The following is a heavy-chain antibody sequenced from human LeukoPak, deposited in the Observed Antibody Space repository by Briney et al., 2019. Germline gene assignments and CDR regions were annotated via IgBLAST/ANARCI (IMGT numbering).Heavy chain of an antibody. CDR3: ASDDYYGSGSSPG. Sequence: LAGGSLRLSCAASGFTFSSYAMSWVRQAPGKRLEWVSAISGSGGSTYYADSVKGRFTISRDNSKNTLYLQMNSLRAEDTAVYYCASDDYYGSGSSPGWGQGTLLTVSS. V-gene: IGHV3-23*01. D-gene: IGHD3-10*01. J-gene: IGHJ4*02. CDR1: GFTFSSYA. CDR2: ISGSGGST.